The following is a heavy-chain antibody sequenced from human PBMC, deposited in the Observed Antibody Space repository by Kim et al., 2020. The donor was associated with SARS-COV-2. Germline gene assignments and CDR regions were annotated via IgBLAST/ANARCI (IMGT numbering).Heavy chain of an antibody. CDR3: ARWRTSGMGDFAY. J-gene: IGHJ4*02. D-gene: IGHD3-16*01. V-gene: IGHV4-31*02. Sequence: YTPTLRSRVAPSVDTSKNAFSLKVTSMTAADTAVYYCARWRTSGMGDFAYWGQGTLVTVSS.